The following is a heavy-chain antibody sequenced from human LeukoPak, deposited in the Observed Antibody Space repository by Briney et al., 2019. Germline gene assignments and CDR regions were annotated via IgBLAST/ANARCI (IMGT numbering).Heavy chain of an antibody. V-gene: IGHV3-30*04. CDR2: ISYDGSNK. J-gene: IGHJ4*02. CDR1: GFTFSSYA. CDR3: ARGFNSGWFDFDY. Sequence: GRSLRLSCAASGFTFSSYAMHWVRQAPGKGLEWVAFISYDGSNKYYADSVKGRFTISRDNSKNTLYVQMNSLRTEDTAVYFCARGFNSGWFDFDYWGQGTLVTVSS. D-gene: IGHD6-19*01.